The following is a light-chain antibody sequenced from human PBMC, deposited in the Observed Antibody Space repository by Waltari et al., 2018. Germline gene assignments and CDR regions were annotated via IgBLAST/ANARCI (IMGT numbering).Light chain of an antibody. Sequence: QSALTQPASVSGSPGQSITISCTGTSSDVGSYNLVSWYQQHPGKAPKLMIYEGSKRPSGVSQRFSGTKSGNKASLTISGLQAEDEADYYCCSYAGSSTPNWVFGGGTKLTVL. CDR3: CSYAGSSTPNWV. J-gene: IGLJ3*02. CDR2: EGS. CDR1: SSDVGSYNL. V-gene: IGLV2-23*01.